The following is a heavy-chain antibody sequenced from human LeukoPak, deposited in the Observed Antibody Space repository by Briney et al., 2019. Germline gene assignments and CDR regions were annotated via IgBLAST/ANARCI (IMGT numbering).Heavy chain of an antibody. D-gene: IGHD2/OR15-2a*01. J-gene: IGHJ5*02. CDR3: AKDRRRLIGVFDP. V-gene: IGHV3-30*04. CDR2: ISYDGSNK. Sequence: PGGSLRLSCAASGFTFSSYAMHWVRQAPGKGLEWVAVISYDGSNKYYADSVKGRFTISRDNSKNTLYLQMNSLRAEDTAVYYCAKDRRRLIGVFDPWGQGTLVTVSS. CDR1: GFTFSSYA.